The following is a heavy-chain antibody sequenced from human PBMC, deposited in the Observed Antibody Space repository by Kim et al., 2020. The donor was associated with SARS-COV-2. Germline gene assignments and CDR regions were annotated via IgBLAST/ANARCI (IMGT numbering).Heavy chain of an antibody. CDR3: ARQRAPPYYYGSGVGWYFDL. CDR1: GYSFTSYW. J-gene: IGHJ2*01. CDR2: IYPGDSDT. D-gene: IGHD3-10*01. Sequence: GESLKISCKGSGYSFTSYWIGWVRQMPGKGLEWMGIIYPGDSDTRYSPSFQGQVTISADKSISTAYLQWSSLKASDTAMYYCARQRAPPYYYGSGVGWYFDLWGRGTLVTVSS. V-gene: IGHV5-51*01.